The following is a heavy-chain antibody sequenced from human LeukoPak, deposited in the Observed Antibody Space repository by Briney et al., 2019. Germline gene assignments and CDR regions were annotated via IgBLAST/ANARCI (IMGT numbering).Heavy chain of an antibody. CDR3: ARDRPIPVAGDYCKNYGMDV. J-gene: IGHJ6*02. D-gene: IGHD6-19*01. V-gene: IGHV1-2*02. CDR2: VNPNSGGT. Sequence: GASVKASCKASGYTFTGYYMHWVRQAPGQGLEWMGWVNPNSGGTNYAQKFQGRVTMTRDTSISTAYMELSRLRSDDTAVYYCARDRPIPVAGDYCKNYGMDVWGQGTTVTVSS. CDR1: GYTFTGYY.